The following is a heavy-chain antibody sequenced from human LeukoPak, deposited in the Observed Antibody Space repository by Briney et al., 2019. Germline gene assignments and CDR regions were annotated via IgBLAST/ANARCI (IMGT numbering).Heavy chain of an antibody. CDR1: GFAFSYFY. CDR2: ISSSGSTI. Sequence: GGSLRLSCAASGFAFSYFYMSWIRQAPGKGLEWVSYISSSGSTIYYADSVKGRFTISRDNAKKSLYLQMNSLRADDTAVYYCARAGGADAFDIWGQGTMVTVSS. V-gene: IGHV3-11*01. J-gene: IGHJ3*02. D-gene: IGHD3-16*01. CDR3: ARAGGADAFDI.